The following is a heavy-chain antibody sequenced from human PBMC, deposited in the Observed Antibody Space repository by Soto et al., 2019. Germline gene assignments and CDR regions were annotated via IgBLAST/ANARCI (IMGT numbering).Heavy chain of an antibody. J-gene: IGHJ5*02. CDR3: ARGQGRIAARFNWFVP. D-gene: IGHD6-6*01. CDR2: INHSGST. V-gene: IGHV4-34*01. Sequence: QVQLQQWGAGLLKPSETLSLTCAVYGGSFSGYYWSWIRQPPGKGLEWIGEINHSGSTNDNPSLQSRITISVDTSKNQFSLKRSSVTAAGTAVYYCARGQGRIAARFNWFVPLGQGTLVTVSS. CDR1: GGSFSGYY.